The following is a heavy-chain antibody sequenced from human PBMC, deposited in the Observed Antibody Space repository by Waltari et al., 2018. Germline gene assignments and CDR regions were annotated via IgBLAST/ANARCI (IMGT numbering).Heavy chain of an antibody. D-gene: IGHD6-6*01. CDR1: GGSISSGDYS. J-gene: IGHJ4*02. CDR2: IYYRWRR. V-gene: IGHV4-30-4*01. CDR3: ARDEVSYSSSGPAGDY. Sequence: QVQLQESGPGLVKPSQTLSLTCTVSGGSISSGDYSWSWIRHPPGKGLEWIGDIYYRWRRYFNPSLKSRVTISVDTAKNQFSRKLSSGTAADTAVYYCARDEVSYSSSGPAGDYWGQGTLVTVSS.